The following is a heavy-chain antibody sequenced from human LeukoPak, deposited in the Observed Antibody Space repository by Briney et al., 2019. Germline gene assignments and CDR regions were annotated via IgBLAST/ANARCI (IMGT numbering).Heavy chain of an antibody. CDR3: AKSPAGRYFGYPDY. V-gene: IGHV3-23*01. Sequence: PGGSLRLSCAASGFTFSSYAMSWVRQAPGKGLEWVSAISGSGGSTYYADSVKGRFTISRDNSKNTLYLQMNSLRAEDTAVYYCAKSPAGRYFGYPDYWGQGTLVTVSS. D-gene: IGHD3-9*01. CDR1: GFTFSSYA. J-gene: IGHJ4*02. CDR2: ISGSGGST.